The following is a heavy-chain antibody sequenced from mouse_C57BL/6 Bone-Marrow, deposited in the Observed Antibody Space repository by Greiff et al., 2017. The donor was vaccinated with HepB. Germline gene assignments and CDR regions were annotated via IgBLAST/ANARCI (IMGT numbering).Heavy chain of an antibody. CDR1: GFTFSSYG. D-gene: IGHD2-2*01. V-gene: IGHV5-6*01. J-gene: IGHJ3*01. CDR2: ISSGGSYT. CDR3: ARRGTRYGYDGFAY. Sequence: VQLKESGGDLVKPGGSLKLSCAASGFTFSSYGMSWVRQTPDKRLEWVATISSGGSYTYYPDSVKGRFTISRDNAKNTLYLQMSSLKSEDTAMYYCARRGTRYGYDGFAYWGQGTLVTVSA.